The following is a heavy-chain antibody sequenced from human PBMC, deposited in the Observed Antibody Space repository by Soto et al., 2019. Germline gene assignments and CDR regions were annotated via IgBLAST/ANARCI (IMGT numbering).Heavy chain of an antibody. Sequence: EVQLLESGGGLVQPGGSLRLSCAASGFTFSSYAMSWVRQAPGKGLEWVSAISGSGDSTYDADSVKGRFTISRDNSKKTLYLQMNGLRAEDTAVYYCGKGLYSYGYNSFYYWSQGTLVTVSS. V-gene: IGHV3-23*01. CDR3: GKGLYSYGYNSFYY. CDR1: GFTFSSYA. CDR2: ISGSGDST. D-gene: IGHD5-18*01. J-gene: IGHJ4*02.